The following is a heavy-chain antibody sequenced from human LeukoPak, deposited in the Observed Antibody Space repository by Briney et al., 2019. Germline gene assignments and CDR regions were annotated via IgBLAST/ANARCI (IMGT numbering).Heavy chain of an antibody. CDR3: ARRIAVTMIHAFDI. V-gene: IGHV4-59*08. J-gene: IGHJ3*02. D-gene: IGHD6-19*01. CDR1: GDSISSYY. Sequence: PSETLSLTCTVSGDSISSYYWSWIRQPPGKGLEWIGYVSYSGSTNYNPSLKSPVTISLDTSKNQFSLKLSSVTAADTAVYYCARRIAVTMIHAFDIWGQGTMVTVSS. CDR2: VSYSGST.